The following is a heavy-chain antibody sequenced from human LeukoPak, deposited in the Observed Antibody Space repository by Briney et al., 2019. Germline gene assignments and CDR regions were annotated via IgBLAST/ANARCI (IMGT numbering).Heavy chain of an antibody. CDR1: GFSLSTSGMC. D-gene: IGHD3-10*01. V-gene: IGHV2-70*11. J-gene: IGHJ4*02. Sequence: SGPTLVKPTQTLTLTCTFSGFSLSTSGMCVSWIRQPPGKALEWLARIDWDGNKYYNTSLKTGLTISKDTSKNQVVLTMTNMDPLDTATYYCARIRYSGSGSSHYIDNWGRKTLVTVSS. CDR2: IDWDGNK. CDR3: ARIRYSGSGSSHYIDN.